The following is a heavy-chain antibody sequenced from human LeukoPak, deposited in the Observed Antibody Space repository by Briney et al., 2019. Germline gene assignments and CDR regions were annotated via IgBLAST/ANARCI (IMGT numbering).Heavy chain of an antibody. D-gene: IGHD5-18*01. CDR3: AKPYNYGTYSFDY. Sequence: PGGSLRLSCAASGFTFSSYRMNWVRQAPGKGLEWVSYISSSSNTIYYAESVRGRFTISRDNSKNTLYLQMNSLRAEDTAIYYCAKPYNYGTYSFDYWGQGALVTVSS. J-gene: IGHJ4*02. CDR2: ISSSSNTI. CDR1: GFTFSSYR. V-gene: IGHV3-48*01.